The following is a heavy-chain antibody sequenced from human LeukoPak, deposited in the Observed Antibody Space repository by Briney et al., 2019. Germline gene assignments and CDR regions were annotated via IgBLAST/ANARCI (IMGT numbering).Heavy chain of an antibody. CDR3: ARDPLGYYFDY. J-gene: IGHJ4*02. D-gene: IGHD3-16*01. CDR1: GFTFSSYA. CDR2: ISYDGSNK. V-gene: IGHV3-30*04. Sequence: GRSLRLSCAASGFTFSSYAMHWVRQAPGKGLEWVAVISYDGSNKYYADSVKGRFTISRDNSKNTLYLQMNSLRAEDMAVYYCARDPLGYYFDYWGQGTLVTVSS.